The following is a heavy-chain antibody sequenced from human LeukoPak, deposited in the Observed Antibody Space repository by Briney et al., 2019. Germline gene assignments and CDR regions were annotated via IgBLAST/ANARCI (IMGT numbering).Heavy chain of an antibody. V-gene: IGHV3-30*03. CDR1: GFTFSTYG. CDR3: ARYRYSSGWYGEDY. Sequence: PGGSLRLSCTASGFTFSTYGMHWVRQAPGKGLDWVAVISHDGTSEYYADSVKGRFTISRDNSKNTLYLQMNSLRADDTAVYYCARYRYSSGWYGEDYWGQGTLVTVSS. J-gene: IGHJ4*02. D-gene: IGHD6-19*01. CDR2: ISHDGTSE.